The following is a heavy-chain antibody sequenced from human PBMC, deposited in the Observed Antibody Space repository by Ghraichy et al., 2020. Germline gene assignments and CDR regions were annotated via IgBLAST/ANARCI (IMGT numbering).Heavy chain of an antibody. CDR3: VKALVPLTNVNYNYYGMDV. D-gene: IGHD2-8*01. V-gene: IGHV3-23*01. Sequence: GGSLRLSCTVSGFTFSSYAMSWVRQAPGKGLEWDSTITGSGGITYYADSVKGRFTISRDNSKNTLYLEMNSLRGEDTAVYYCVKALVPLTNVNYNYYGMDVWGQGTTVTVSS. J-gene: IGHJ6*02. CDR2: ITGSGGIT. CDR1: GFTFSSYA.